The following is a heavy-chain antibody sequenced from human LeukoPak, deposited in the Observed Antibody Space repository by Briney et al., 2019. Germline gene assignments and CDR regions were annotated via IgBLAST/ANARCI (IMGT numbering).Heavy chain of an antibody. CDR1: GDSVSGNSAA. J-gene: IGHJ4*02. Sequence: SQTLSLTCAISGDSVSGNSAAWNWIRQSPARGLEWLGRTYYRSKWYNEYAVSVKSRITINPDTSKNQFSLQLNSVTPDDAAVYYCARDLDDYPDYWGQGTLVTVSS. V-gene: IGHV6-1*01. CDR3: ARDLDDYPDY. CDR2: TYYRSKWYN.